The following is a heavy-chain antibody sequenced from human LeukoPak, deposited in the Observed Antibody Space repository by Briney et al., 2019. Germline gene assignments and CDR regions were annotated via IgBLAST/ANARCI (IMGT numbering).Heavy chain of an antibody. CDR3: ARAYLGMVYAISDY. CDR1: TFNFSDYG. V-gene: IGHV3-21*01. Sequence: PGGSLRLSCGDSTFNFSDYGMHWVRQAPGKGLEWVSSISSSSSYIYYADSVKGRFTISRDNAKNSLYPQMNSLRAEDTAVYYCARAYLGMVYAISDYWGQGTLVTVSS. D-gene: IGHD2-8*01. J-gene: IGHJ4*02. CDR2: ISSSSSYI.